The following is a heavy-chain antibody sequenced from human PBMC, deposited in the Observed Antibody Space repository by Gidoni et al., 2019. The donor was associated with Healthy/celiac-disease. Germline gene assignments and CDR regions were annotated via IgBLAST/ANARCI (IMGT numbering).Heavy chain of an antibody. CDR3: ARGYYYDSSGYYFPGMDV. CDR1: GGSFSGYY. V-gene: IGHV4-34*01. Sequence: QVQLQQWGAGLLKPSETLSLTCAVYGGSFSGYYWSWIRQPPGKGLEWIGEINHSGSTNYNPSLKSRVTISVDTSKNQFSLKLSSVTAADTAVYYCARGYYYDSSGYYFPGMDVWGQGTTVTVSS. D-gene: IGHD3-22*01. CDR2: INHSGST. J-gene: IGHJ6*02.